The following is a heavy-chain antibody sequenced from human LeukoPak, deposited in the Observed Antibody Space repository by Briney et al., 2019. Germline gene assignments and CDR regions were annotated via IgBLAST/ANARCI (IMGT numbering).Heavy chain of an antibody. CDR3: ARLTMFRGVIYGTDWHSDL. Sequence: SETLSLTCTVSGGSISSYYWSWIRRPPGKGLEWIGYIYYSGSTNYNPSLKSRVTISVDTSKNQFSLKLSSVTAADTAVYYCARLTMFRGVIYGTDWHSDLWGRGTLVTVSS. CDR1: GGSISSYY. J-gene: IGHJ2*01. V-gene: IGHV4-59*12. D-gene: IGHD3-10*01. CDR2: IYYSGST.